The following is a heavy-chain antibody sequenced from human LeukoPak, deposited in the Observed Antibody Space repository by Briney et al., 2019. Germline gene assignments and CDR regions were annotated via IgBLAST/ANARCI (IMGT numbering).Heavy chain of an antibody. CDR2: TYYRSKWYN. J-gene: IGHJ5*02. Sequence: SQTLSLTCAISGDSVSSNSAAWNWIRQSPSRGLEWLGRTYYRSKWYNDYAVSVKSRITINPDTSKNQFSLQLNSVTPEDTAVYYCTRNPTSSRGENWFDPWGQGTPVTVSS. CDR1: GDSVSSNSAA. D-gene: IGHD2-2*01. CDR3: TRNPTSSRGENWFDP. V-gene: IGHV6-1*01.